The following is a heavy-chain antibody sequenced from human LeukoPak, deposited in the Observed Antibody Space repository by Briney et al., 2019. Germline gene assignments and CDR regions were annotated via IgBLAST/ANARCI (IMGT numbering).Heavy chain of an antibody. V-gene: IGHV3-30*02. CDR1: GFTFSSYG. CDR3: AKDRLSENYGDNCFDY. CDR2: IWYDGSNK. J-gene: IGHJ4*02. Sequence: GGSLRLSCAASGFTFSSYGMHWVRQAPGKGLEWVAVIWYDGSNKYYADSVKGRFTISRDDSKNTLYLQMNSLRPEDTAVYYCAKDRLSENYGDNCFDYWGQGSQVTVSS. D-gene: IGHD4-17*01.